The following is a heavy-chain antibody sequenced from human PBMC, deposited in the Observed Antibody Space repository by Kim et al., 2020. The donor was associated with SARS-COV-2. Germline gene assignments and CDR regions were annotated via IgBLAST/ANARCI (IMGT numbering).Heavy chain of an antibody. J-gene: IGHJ5*02. CDR2: IKSKTDGGTT. V-gene: IGHV3-15*01. D-gene: IGHD2-15*01. Sequence: GGSLRLSCAASGFTFSNAWMSWVRQAPGKGLEWVGRIKSKTDGGTTDYAAPVKGRFTISRDDSKNTLYLQMNSLKTEDTAVYYCTTGSPKGYCSGGSCTGSEPWGQGTLVTVSS. CDR1: GFTFSNAW. CDR3: TTGSPKGYCSGGSCTGSEP.